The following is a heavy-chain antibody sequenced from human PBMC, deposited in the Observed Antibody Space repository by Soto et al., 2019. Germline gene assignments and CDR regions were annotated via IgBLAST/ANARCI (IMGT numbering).Heavy chain of an antibody. CDR1: GFTFSSYS. D-gene: IGHD6-6*01. CDR2: ISSSSSTI. CDR3: ARDSFFRDSSSSGGDY. J-gene: IGHJ4*02. V-gene: IGHV3-48*02. Sequence: GGSLRLSCAASGFTFSSYSMNWVRQAPGKGLEWVSYISSSSSTIYYADSVKGRFTISRDNAKNSLYLQMNSLRDEDTAVYYCARDSFFRDSSSSGGDYWGQGTLVTVSS.